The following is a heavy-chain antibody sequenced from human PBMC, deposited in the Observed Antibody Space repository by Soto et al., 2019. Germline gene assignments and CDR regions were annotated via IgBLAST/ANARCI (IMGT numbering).Heavy chain of an antibody. J-gene: IGHJ5*02. D-gene: IGHD6-13*01. Sequence: GASVKVSCKASGYTFTSYGISWVRQAPGQGLEWMGWISAYNGNTNYAQKLQGRVTMTTDTSTSTAYTELRSLRSDDTAVYYCARDRAYSSSWYWFDPWGQGTLVTVSS. V-gene: IGHV1-18*01. CDR3: ARDRAYSSSWYWFDP. CDR1: GYTFTSYG. CDR2: ISAYNGNT.